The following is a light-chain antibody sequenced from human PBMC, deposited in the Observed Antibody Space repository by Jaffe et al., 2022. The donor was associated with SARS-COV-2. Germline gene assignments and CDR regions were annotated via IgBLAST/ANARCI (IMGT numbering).Light chain of an antibody. CDR3: QQTYSNFRT. J-gene: IGKJ1*01. CDR2: AAY. CDR1: QSIATY. V-gene: IGKV1-39*01. Sequence: DIQMTQSPSSLSASVGDRVTITCRASQSIATYLNWYQQKPGKAPKVLIYAAYTLQSGVPSRFSGSGSGTDFTLTISSLQPEDYATYYCQQTYSNFRTFGPGTKVEIK.